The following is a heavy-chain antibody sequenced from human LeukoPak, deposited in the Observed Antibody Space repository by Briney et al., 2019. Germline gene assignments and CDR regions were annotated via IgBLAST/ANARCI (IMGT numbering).Heavy chain of an antibody. Sequence: GGSLRLSCAASGFIFSDYHMSWIRQAPGKGLEWVSYISPGGDAVYFADSVKGRFTISRDNAKNSLFLQMSSLTAEGTAVYYCSGGRDIAVAGPGGYFDFWGQGSLVTVSS. D-gene: IGHD6-19*01. CDR2: ISPGGDAV. CDR3: SGGRDIAVAGPGGYFDF. J-gene: IGHJ4*02. CDR1: GFIFSDYH. V-gene: IGHV3-11*01.